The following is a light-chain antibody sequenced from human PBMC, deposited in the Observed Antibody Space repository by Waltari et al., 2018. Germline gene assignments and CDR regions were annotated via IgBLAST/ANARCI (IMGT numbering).Light chain of an antibody. Sequence: QSALTQPASVSGSPGQSITISCTGTSSDVGAYNYVSWYQQHPGKAPKYIIYDVSYRPSGVPNRFSGSKSGNTASLTISGLQVEDEADYYCSSYTTTGTLVFATGTKVTVL. J-gene: IGLJ1*01. CDR3: SSYTTTGTLV. CDR2: DVS. CDR1: SSDVGAYNY. V-gene: IGLV2-14*03.